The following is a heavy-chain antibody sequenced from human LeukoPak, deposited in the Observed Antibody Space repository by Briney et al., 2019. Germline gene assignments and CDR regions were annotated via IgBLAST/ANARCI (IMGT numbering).Heavy chain of an antibody. CDR1: GGSISLYY. J-gene: IGHJ4*02. D-gene: IGHD6-19*01. V-gene: IGHV4-59*01. CDR3: ARAGSGWSFDY. Sequence: PSETLSLTCTVTGGSISLYYWTWIRQSPGKGLEWIGYNSSSGNTNYNPSLKSRVTISVDMSKNQFSLRLSSVTAADTAVYYCARAGSGWSFDYWGQGTLVTVSS. CDR2: NSSSGNT.